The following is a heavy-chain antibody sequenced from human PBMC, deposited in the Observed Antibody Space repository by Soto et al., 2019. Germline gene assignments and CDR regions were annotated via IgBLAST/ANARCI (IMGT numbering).Heavy chain of an antibody. J-gene: IGHJ4*02. Sequence: GGSLRLSCAASGFTFSSYSMNWVRQAPGKGLEWVSSISSSSSYIYYADSVKGRFTISRDNAKNSLYLQMNSLRAEDTAVYYCARVPLFDFWSGYYDYWGQGTLVTVSS. CDR3: ARVPLFDFWSGYYDY. CDR2: ISSSSSYI. D-gene: IGHD3-3*01. CDR1: GFTFSSYS. V-gene: IGHV3-21*01.